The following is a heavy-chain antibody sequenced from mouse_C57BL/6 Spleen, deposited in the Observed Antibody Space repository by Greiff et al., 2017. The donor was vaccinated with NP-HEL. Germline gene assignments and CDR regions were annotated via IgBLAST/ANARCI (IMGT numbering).Heavy chain of an antibody. CDR1: GYTFTSYW. CDR2: IHPNSGST. Sequence: QVQLQQPGAELVKPGASVKLSCKASGYTFTSYWMHWVKQRPGQGLEWIGMIHPNSGSTNYNEKFKSKATLTVDKSSSTAYMPLSSRTSVDSAVYYCAHYYGSSPSFAYWGQGTLVTVSA. D-gene: IGHD1-1*01. V-gene: IGHV1-64*01. J-gene: IGHJ3*01. CDR3: AHYYGSSPSFAY.